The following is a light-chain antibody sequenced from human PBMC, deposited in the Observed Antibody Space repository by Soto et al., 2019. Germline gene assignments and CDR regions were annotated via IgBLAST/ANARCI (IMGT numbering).Light chain of an antibody. Sequence: QSVLTQPPSASGTPGQRVTISCSGSSYNIGSNTVNWYQQLPGTAPKLLIYSNNQRPSGVPDRFSGSKSGTSASLAISGLQSEDEADYYCAAWYDSLNGYVFATGTKLTVL. J-gene: IGLJ1*01. V-gene: IGLV1-44*01. CDR2: SNN. CDR3: AAWYDSLNGYV. CDR1: SYNIGSNT.